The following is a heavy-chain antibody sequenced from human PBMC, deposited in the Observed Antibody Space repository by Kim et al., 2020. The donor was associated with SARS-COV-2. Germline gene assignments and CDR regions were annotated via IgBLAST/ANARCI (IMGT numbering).Heavy chain of an antibody. Sequence: SETLSLTCTVSGASISGYYWGWIRQPPGKGLEYIGYIFYTGRTNYNPPLKSRVTISFDKSKNQFSLHLNSLTAADTAVYYCARGSTFYYDAGTYFKPWGYFDIWGRGTLVTVSS. V-gene: IGHV4-59*01. CDR1: GASISGYY. CDR2: IFYTGRT. D-gene: IGHD3-10*01. J-gene: IGHJ4*02. CDR3: ARGSTFYYDAGTYFKPWGYFDI.